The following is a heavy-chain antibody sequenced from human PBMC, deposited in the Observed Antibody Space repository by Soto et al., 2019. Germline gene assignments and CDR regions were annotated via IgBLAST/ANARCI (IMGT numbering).Heavy chain of an antibody. CDR1: GYSITAGGYY. Sequence: KPSETLSLTCFVSGYSITAGGYYWSWIRHHPGKVLEWIWSFYSSGSIICNPSLRSLVSISGDTSSNQFSMSLTSVTAAETARDYCSRMYSSGSGWFHPWGQGTLVTVSS. J-gene: IGHJ5*02. CDR2: FYSSGSI. CDR3: SRMYSSGSGWFHP. V-gene: IGHV4-31*01. D-gene: IGHD6-19*01.